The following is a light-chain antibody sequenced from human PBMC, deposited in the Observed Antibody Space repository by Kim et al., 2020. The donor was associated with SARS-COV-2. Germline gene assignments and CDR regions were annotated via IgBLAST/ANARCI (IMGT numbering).Light chain of an antibody. CDR2: KAS. CDR3: QQSNSFPYT. J-gene: IGKJ2*01. Sequence: VSVGDRVTITCRASQSINRRLAWYQQKPGKAPKLLIYKASILESGVPSRFSGSGSGTEFTLTISSLQPDDFATYYCQQSNSFPYTFGQGTKLEI. V-gene: IGKV1-5*03. CDR1: QSINRR.